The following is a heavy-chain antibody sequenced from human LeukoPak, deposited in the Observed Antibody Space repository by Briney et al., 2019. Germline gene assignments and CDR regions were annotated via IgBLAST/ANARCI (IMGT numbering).Heavy chain of an antibody. D-gene: IGHD3-22*01. CDR2: ISSSGSTI. CDR1: GFNFWGTG. Sequence: GGSLRLSCAVSGFNFWGTGMNWVRQAPGKGLEWVSYISSSGSTIYYADSVKGRFTISRDNAKNSLYLQMNSLRAEDTAVYYCARDLRGYPYWGQGTLVTVSS. CDR3: ARDLRGYPY. J-gene: IGHJ4*02. V-gene: IGHV3-48*04.